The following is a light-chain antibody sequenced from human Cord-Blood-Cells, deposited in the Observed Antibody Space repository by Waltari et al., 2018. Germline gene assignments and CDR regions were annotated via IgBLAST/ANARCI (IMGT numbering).Light chain of an antibody. V-gene: IGLV2-14*01. Sequence: QSALTPPASVSGSPGQSITISCTGTSSYVGGYNYVSWYQQHPGKAPKLMIYDVSNRPSGVSNRFSGSKSGNTASLTISGLQAEDEADYYCSSYTSSSTLVFGTGTKVTVL. CDR2: DVS. CDR1: SSYVGGYNY. J-gene: IGLJ1*01. CDR3: SSYTSSSTLV.